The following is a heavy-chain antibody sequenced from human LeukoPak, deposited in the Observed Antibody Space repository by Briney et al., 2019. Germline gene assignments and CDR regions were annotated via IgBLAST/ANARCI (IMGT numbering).Heavy chain of an antibody. CDR3: ARAGYGSGNYIDY. CDR1: GGSISSGDYY. J-gene: IGHJ4*02. V-gene: IGHV4-30-4*01. CDR2: IYYTGSS. Sequence: SQTLSLTCTVSGGSISSGDYYRSWLRQPPGKGLEWIGHIYYTGSSYYNPSLKSRVTISVDTSKNQFSLKLTSVTVADTAVYYCARAGYGSGNYIDYWGQGTLVAVSS. D-gene: IGHD3-10*01.